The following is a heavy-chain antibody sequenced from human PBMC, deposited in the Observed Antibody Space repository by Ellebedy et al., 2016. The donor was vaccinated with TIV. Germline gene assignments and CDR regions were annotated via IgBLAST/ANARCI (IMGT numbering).Heavy chain of an antibody. CDR2: IYYSGST. CDR3: AVQAVADPKYFQH. V-gene: IGHV4-31*03. J-gene: IGHJ1*01. Sequence: MPSETLSLTFTVPGGSISSGGYYWSWIRQHPGKGLEWIGYIYYSGSTYYNPSLKSRVTISVDTSKNQFSPKLSSVTAADTAVYYCAVQAVADPKYFQHWGQGTLVIVSS. D-gene: IGHD6-19*01. CDR1: GGSISSGGYY.